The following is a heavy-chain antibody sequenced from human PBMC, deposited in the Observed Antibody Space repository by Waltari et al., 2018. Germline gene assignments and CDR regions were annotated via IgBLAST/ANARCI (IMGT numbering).Heavy chain of an antibody. D-gene: IGHD6-6*01. Sequence: QVQLVQSGAEVKKPGASVKVSCKASGYTFTSYAMHWVRQAPGQRLEWMGWINAGNGNTKYSQKFQGRVTITRDTSASTAYMELSSLRSEDTAVYYCARDRAYKGIAARPTDYWGQGTLVTVSS. CDR2: INAGNGNT. CDR3: ARDRAYKGIAARPTDY. V-gene: IGHV1-3*01. CDR1: GYTFTSYA. J-gene: IGHJ4*02.